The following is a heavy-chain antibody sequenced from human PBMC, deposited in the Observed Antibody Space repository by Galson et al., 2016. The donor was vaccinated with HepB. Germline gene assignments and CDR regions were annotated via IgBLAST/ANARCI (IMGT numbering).Heavy chain of an antibody. CDR3: ARGLPFHSSGWYFDS. J-gene: IGHJ4*02. D-gene: IGHD6-19*01. Sequence: SLRLSCAASGFTFSSSAMAWVRQAPGKGLEWVSAINENGGATYYADSVKGRFTISRDNSKNTLYLQMTSLRDDDTAVYYCARGLPFHSSGWYFDSWGQGILVTVSS. V-gene: IGHV3-23*01. CDR2: INENGGAT. CDR1: GFTFSSSA.